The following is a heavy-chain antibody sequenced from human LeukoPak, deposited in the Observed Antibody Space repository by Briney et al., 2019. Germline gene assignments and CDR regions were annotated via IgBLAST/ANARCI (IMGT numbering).Heavy chain of an antibody. V-gene: IGHV4-38-2*01. J-gene: IGHJ5*02. CDR3: ARAQRGSLYNWFDP. D-gene: IGHD1-26*01. Sequence: PSETLSLTCAVSGYSISSGYYWGWIRQPPGKGLEWIGSIYHSGNTYYSPSLKSRVTISVDTSKNQFSLKLSSVTAADTAVYYCARAQRGSLYNWFDPWGQGTLVTVSS. CDR2: IYHSGNT. CDR1: GYSISSGYY.